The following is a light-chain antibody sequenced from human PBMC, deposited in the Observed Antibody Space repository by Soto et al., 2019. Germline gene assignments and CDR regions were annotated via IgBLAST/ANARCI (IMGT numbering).Light chain of an antibody. V-gene: IGKV3-15*01. CDR1: QSVRSTY. CDR3: QQYGSSPLT. CDR2: GVS. Sequence: EIVMTQSPVTLSVSPGERATLSCRASQSVRSTYLAWYQQKPGQAPRLLIFGVSNRAAGIPARFSGSGSGTEFTLTISSLQSEDFAVYYCQQYGSSPLTFGGGTKVDI. J-gene: IGKJ4*01.